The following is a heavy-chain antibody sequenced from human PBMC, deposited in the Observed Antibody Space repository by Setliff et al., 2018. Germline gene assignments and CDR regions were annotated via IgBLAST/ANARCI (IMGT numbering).Heavy chain of an antibody. J-gene: IGHJ4*02. Sequence: PSETLSLTCTVSGGSINSGDYYWTWIRQPPGKTLEWIGYIYYSGSTNYNPSLKSRVTMSLDTSKNQFSLKLNSVTDADTAVYYCATYPRPPYYFPYWGQGALVTVSS. CDR3: ATYPRPPYYFPY. CDR2: IYYSGST. V-gene: IGHV4-61*08. D-gene: IGHD2-21*01. CDR1: GGSINSGDYY.